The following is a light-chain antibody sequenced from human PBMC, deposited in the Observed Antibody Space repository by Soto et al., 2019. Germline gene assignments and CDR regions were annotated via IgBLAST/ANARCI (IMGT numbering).Light chain of an antibody. Sequence: EMVFTQSPATLSLSRGERATRCCRASQSVSSYLAWYQQKPGQAPRLLIYDASSRATGIPDRFSGGGSGTDFTLTISRLEPEDFAVYYCQQFSSYPLTFGGGTKVDI. J-gene: IGKJ4*01. CDR2: DAS. CDR3: QQFSSYPLT. CDR1: QSVSSY. V-gene: IGKV3-11*01.